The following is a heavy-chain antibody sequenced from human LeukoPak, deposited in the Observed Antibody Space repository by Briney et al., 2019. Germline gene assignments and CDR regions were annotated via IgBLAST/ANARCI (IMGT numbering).Heavy chain of an antibody. CDR2: INPSGGST. J-gene: IGHJ5*02. CDR1: GYTFTSYY. Sequence: ASVKVSCKASGYTFTSYYMHWVRQAPGQGLEWMGIINPSGGSTSYAQKFQGRVTMTRDTSTSTVYMELSSLRSEDTAVYYCARGDGNYGSGSYYLPLDPWGQGTLVTVSS. CDR3: ARGDGNYGSGSYYLPLDP. V-gene: IGHV1-46*01. D-gene: IGHD3-10*01.